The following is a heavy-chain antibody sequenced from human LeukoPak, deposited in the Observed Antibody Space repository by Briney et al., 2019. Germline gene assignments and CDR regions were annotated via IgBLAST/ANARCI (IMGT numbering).Heavy chain of an antibody. J-gene: IGHJ4*02. CDR3: ARVRYDKGVFLDY. D-gene: IGHD3-22*01. CDR2: IYYSGST. V-gene: IGHV4-31*02. Sequence: LRLSCAASGFTFSDHYMDWIRQHPGKGLEWIGYIYYSGSTYYNPSLKSRVTISVDTSKNQFSLKLSSVTAADTAVYYCARVRYDKGVFLDYWGQGTLVTVSS. CDR1: GFTFSDHY.